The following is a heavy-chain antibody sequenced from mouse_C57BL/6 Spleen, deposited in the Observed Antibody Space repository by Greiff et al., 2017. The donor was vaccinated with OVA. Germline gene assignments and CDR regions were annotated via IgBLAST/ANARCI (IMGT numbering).Heavy chain of an antibody. D-gene: IGHD2-3*01. V-gene: IGHV2-4*01. CDR1: GFSLTSYG. J-gene: IGHJ4*01. CDR2: IWSGGST. Sequence: VQLQQSGPGLVQPSQSLSITCTVSGFSLTSYGVHWVRQPPGKGLEWLGVIWSGGSTDYNAAFISRLSISKDNSKSQVFFKMNSLQADDTAIYYCAKNGDGYPYYYAMDYWGQGTSVTVSS. CDR3: AKNGDGYPYYYAMDY.